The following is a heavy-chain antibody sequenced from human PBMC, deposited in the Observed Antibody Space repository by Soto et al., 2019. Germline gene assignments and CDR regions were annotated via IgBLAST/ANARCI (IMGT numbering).Heavy chain of an antibody. CDR2: ISYDGSHK. CDR3: DKDQEPVPINHYGMDV. Sequence: QVQLVESGGGVVQPGRSLRLSCAASGFTFRNYGMHWVRQAPGKGLEWVAGISYDGSHKYYADSVKGRFAISRDYSKNTLYLKMNSLKAEDTAMYYCDKDQEPVPINHYGMDVWGQGTTVTVSS. D-gene: IGHD2-2*01. CDR1: GFTFRNYG. V-gene: IGHV3-30*18. J-gene: IGHJ6*02.